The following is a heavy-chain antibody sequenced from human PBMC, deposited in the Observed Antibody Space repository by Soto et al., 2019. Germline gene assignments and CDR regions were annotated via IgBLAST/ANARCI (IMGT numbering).Heavy chain of an antibody. J-gene: IGHJ4*02. Sequence: GESLKISCAASGFTFSSYAMSWVRQAPGKGLEGVSAISGSGGSTYYADSVKGRFTISRDNSKNTLDLQMNSLRAEDTAVYYCARLLGPQDYWGQGTLVTVSS. D-gene: IGHD2-15*01. CDR1: GFTFSSYA. CDR2: ISGSGGST. CDR3: ARLLGPQDY. V-gene: IGHV3-23*01.